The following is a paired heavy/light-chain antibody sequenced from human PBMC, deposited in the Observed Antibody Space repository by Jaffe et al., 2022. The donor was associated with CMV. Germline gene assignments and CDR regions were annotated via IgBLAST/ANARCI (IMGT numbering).Heavy chain of an antibody. CDR2: INSGGDSF. J-gene: IGHJ3*01. CDR3: VRSDWGDFDAFDV. CDR1: GGIFSDFE. Sequence: EVQLVQSGGGLVQPGGSLRLSCSHSGGIFSDFEMNWIRQAPGKALEWIAYINSGGDSFYYADSVKGRFIISRDNSQDLVHLQMTGLRAEDTALYYCVRSDWGDFDAFDVWGQGTTVTVSS. V-gene: IGHV3-48*03. D-gene: IGHD2-21*01.
Light chain of an antibody. J-gene: IGLJ2*01. Sequence: QSALTQPRSVSGSPGQSVTINCTGTSSDVVSYKYVSWYQRHPGKAPRLIIYDVNQRHSGVPIRFSGSKSGNTASLTISGLQGGDEADYYCCSYRGHYLSAIFGGGTTLTVL. CDR1: SSDVVSYKY. V-gene: IGLV2-11*01. CDR3: CSYRGHYLSAI. CDR2: DVN.